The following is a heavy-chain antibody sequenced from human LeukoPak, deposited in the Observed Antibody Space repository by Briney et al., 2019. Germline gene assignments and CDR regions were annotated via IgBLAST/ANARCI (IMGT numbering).Heavy chain of an antibody. CDR1: GFTFSGSG. J-gene: IGHJ6*03. CDR2: IRNKAYSYAT. CDR3: ARGNPYYMDV. V-gene: IGHV3-73*01. Sequence: PGGSLRLSCAASGFTFSGSGIHWVRQASGKGLEWVGRIRNKAYSYATVYPESLKGRFTISRDDSKSTAYLQMHSLNTADTAVYYCARGNPYYMDVWGKGTTVTVSS.